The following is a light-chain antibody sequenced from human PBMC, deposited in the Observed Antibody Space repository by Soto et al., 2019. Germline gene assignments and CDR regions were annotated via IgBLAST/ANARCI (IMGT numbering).Light chain of an antibody. Sequence: QSALTQPRSVSGSPGQSVTISCTGTSNDVGGYNFVSWYQQHPGKVPKLFIYDVSRWPSGVPDLFSGSKSGNTASLTISGLQAEDEADYYCSSYAGSYTLVFGGGTKLTVL. CDR3: SSYAGSYTLV. CDR2: DVS. V-gene: IGLV2-11*01. CDR1: SNDVGGYNF. J-gene: IGLJ2*01.